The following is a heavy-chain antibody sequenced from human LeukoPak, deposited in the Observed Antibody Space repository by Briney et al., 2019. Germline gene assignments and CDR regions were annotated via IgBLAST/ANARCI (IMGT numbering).Heavy chain of an antibody. Sequence: GRSLRLSCAASGFTFSSNGMHWVRQARDKGLEWVAVIWHDGSNKYYSDPVRGRFTISRDNSKNTLYLQMNSLRVEDTAVYYCARDGSSGYLHFDYWGQGTLVTVSS. D-gene: IGHD3-22*01. CDR1: GFTFSSNG. J-gene: IGHJ4*02. CDR2: IWHDGSNK. V-gene: IGHV3-33*01. CDR3: ARDGSSGYLHFDY.